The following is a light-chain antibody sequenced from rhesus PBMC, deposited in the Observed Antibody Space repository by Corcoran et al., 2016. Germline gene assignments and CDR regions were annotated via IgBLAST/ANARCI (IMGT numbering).Light chain of an antibody. CDR2: SAS. CDR1: QTISSY. CDR3: QQYDSHPFT. V-gene: IGKV1-44*02. J-gene: IGKJ3*01. Sequence: DIQMTQSPSSLSASVGDRVTITCRASQTISSYLDWHQQKQGKGTKLLIDSASSLESGVPSLFTGSGSGTDFTRTISSLQPEDFATYYCQQYDSHPFTFGPGTKLDIK.